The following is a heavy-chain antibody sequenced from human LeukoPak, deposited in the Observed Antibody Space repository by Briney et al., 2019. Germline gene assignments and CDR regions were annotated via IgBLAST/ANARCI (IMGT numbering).Heavy chain of an antibody. V-gene: IGHV4-4*02. J-gene: IGHJ4*02. CDR2: IYHSGST. CDR1: GGSISSSNW. D-gene: IGHD6-13*01. CDR3: AREGTVAGLALGYFDY. Sequence: TLSLTCAVSGGSISSSNWWSWVRQPPGKGLEWIGEIYHSGSTNYNPSLKSRVTISVDKSKNQFSLKLSSVTAADTAVYYCAREGTVAGLALGYFDYWGQGTLVTVSS.